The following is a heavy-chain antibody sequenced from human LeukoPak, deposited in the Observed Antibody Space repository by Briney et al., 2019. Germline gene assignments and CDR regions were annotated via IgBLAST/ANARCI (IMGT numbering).Heavy chain of an antibody. CDR3: ARHNNYGSSGYCKT. J-gene: IGHJ4*02. V-gene: IGHV3-20*01. CDR2: INWNGAST. Sequence: GGSLRLSCAASGFTFDDYGMSWVRQAPGKGLEWVSDINWNGASTGYADSVKGRFTISRDNAKNSLYLQMDSLRAEDTALYHCARHNNYGSSGYCKTWGQGTLVTVSS. CDR1: GFTFDDYG. D-gene: IGHD3-22*01.